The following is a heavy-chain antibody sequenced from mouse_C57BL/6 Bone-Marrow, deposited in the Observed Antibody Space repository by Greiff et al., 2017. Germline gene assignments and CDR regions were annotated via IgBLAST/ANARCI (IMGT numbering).Heavy chain of an antibody. CDR1: GYTFTSYW. CDR3: ARCYYYYAMDY. V-gene: IGHV1-55*01. D-gene: IGHD1-1*01. Sequence: VQLKQPGAELVKPGASVKMSCKASGYTFTSYWITWVKQRPGQGLEWIGDIYPGSGSTNYNEKFKSKATLTVDTSSSTAYMQLSSLTSEDSAVYYCARCYYYYAMDYWGQGTSVTVSS. J-gene: IGHJ4*01. CDR2: IYPGSGST.